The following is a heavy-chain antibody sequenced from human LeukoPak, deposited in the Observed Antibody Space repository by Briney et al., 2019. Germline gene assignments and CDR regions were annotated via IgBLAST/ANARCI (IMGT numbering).Heavy chain of an antibody. Sequence: PGGSLRLSCAVSGFIFSSYAMNWVRQAPGKGLEWVASISGSGGSTYYADSVKGRFTISRDNSKNTLYMQMNSMRVEDTAVYYCAKFRAVTPDYWGQGTLVTVSS. CDR1: GFIFSSYA. CDR2: ISGSGGST. V-gene: IGHV3-23*01. CDR3: AKFRAVTPDY. J-gene: IGHJ4*02. D-gene: IGHD4-17*01.